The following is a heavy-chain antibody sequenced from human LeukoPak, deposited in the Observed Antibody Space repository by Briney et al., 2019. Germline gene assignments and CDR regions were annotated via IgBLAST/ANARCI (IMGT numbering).Heavy chain of an antibody. CDR2: INHSGST. J-gene: IGHJ3*02. Sequence: SETLSLTCALYGGFLSGYYWSWIRQPPGKGLEWIGEINHSGSTNYNPSLKSRVTISVDTSKNQFSLKLSSLTAADTAVYYCARDEGLPAAGIGAFDNWGQGTMVTVSS. D-gene: IGHD6-13*01. V-gene: IGHV4-34*01. CDR1: GGFLSGYY. CDR3: ARDEGLPAAGIGAFDN.